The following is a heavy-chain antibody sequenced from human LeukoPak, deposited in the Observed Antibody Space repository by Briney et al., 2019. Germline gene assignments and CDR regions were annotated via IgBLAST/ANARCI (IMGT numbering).Heavy chain of an antibody. CDR3: AKDRGGSIWIDY. CDR1: GFTFDDYA. D-gene: IGHD6-13*01. CDR2: ISGEGGST. V-gene: IGHV3-43*02. Sequence: QPGGFLRLSCAASGFTFDDYAMHWVRQAPGKGLEWVSLISGEGGSTYYADSVKGRFTISRDNSKNSLYLQMNSLRTEDTALYYCAKDRGGSIWIDYWGQGTLVTVSS. J-gene: IGHJ4*02.